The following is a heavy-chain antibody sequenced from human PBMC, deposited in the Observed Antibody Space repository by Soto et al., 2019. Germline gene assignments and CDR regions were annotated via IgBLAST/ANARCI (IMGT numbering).Heavy chain of an antibody. CDR3: ARLHCIRPSCVPLDP. CDR2: IYFSGST. J-gene: IGHJ5*02. Sequence: QLQLQESGPGRVKHSETLSLTCTVSGGSINSTGYYWGWIRQPPGKGLEWIGSIYFSGSTSYNPSRKIQVTMSVDTTQNQLSLKGGSVTAADTAVYYCARLHCIRPSCVPLDPWGQGTLVTGSS. D-gene: IGHD2-2*01. CDR1: GGSINSTGYY. V-gene: IGHV4-39*01.